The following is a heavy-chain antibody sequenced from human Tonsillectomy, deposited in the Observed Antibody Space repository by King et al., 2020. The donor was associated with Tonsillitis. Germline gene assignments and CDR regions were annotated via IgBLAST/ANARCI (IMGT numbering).Heavy chain of an antibody. CDR1: GGSFSSYY. CDR2: INHSGST. Sequence: VQLQQWGAGLLKPSETLSLSCAVYGGSFSSYYWSWIRQPPGKGLEWIGEINHSGSTVYNPSLKSRVSISVDTSKNQFSLNLSSLTAADTAVYYCAREKVDTVVAYGAFDIWGQGTMVTVSS. V-gene: IGHV4-34*01. D-gene: IGHD5-18*01. CDR3: AREKVDTVVAYGAFDI. J-gene: IGHJ3*02.